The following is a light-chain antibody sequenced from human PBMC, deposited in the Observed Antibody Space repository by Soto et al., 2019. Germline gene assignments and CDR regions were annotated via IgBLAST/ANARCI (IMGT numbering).Light chain of an antibody. V-gene: IGKV3-20*01. CDR1: QSVAKNY. CDR2: GAS. J-gene: IGKJ4*01. CDR3: QQYASSPLT. Sequence: EIVLTQSPGTLSLSPGERASLSCRASQSVAKNYLAWYQQKPGQALRLLISGASSRATGIPDRFSGSGSGTDFTLTVSRLEAEDLAAYFWQQYASSPLTFGGGPRVEIK.